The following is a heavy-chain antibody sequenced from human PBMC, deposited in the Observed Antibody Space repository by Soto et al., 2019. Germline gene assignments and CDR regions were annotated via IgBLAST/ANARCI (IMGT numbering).Heavy chain of an antibody. CDR1: GGSISSGGYS. Sequence: QLQLQESGSGLVKPSQTLSLTCAVSGGSISSGGYSWSWIRQPPGKGLEWIGYIYHSGYTYYNPSLKRRVTISVDRSKNQFSLKLSSVTAADTAVYYCARAHYGDYGYGMDVGGQGTTVTVSS. V-gene: IGHV4-30-2*01. CDR2: IYHSGYT. CDR3: ARAHYGDYGYGMDV. D-gene: IGHD4-17*01. J-gene: IGHJ6*02.